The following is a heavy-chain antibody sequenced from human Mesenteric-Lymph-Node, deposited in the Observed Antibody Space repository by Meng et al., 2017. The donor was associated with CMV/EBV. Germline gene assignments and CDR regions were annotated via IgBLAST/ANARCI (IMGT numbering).Heavy chain of an antibody. D-gene: IGHD6-19*01. Sequence: ASVKVSCKASGYTFTGYYMHWVRQAPGQGLEWMGWINPNSGGTNYAQKFQGRVTMTRDTSTSTVYMELYSLRSEDTAVHYCARGPRRSGWSTDFGYWGQGTLVTVSS. CDR3: ARGPRRSGWSTDFGY. V-gene: IGHV1-2*02. CDR1: GYTFTGYY. CDR2: INPNSGGT. J-gene: IGHJ4*02.